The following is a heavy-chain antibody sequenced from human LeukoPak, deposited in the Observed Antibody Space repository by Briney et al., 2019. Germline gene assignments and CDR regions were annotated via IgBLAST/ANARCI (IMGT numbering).Heavy chain of an antibody. CDR3: ATYSSLNRREFQY. CDR1: GFTFSNYW. J-gene: IGHJ1*01. V-gene: IGHV3-7*01. Sequence: GGSLRLSCEGSGFTFSNYWMGWVCQAPGKGLQWVANIKTDGSEKYYVDSVKGRFTISRDNAKNSLYLQMNTQRAEDTAVYYCATYSSLNRREFQYWGQGTLLTVSS. D-gene: IGHD3-22*01. CDR2: IKTDGSEK.